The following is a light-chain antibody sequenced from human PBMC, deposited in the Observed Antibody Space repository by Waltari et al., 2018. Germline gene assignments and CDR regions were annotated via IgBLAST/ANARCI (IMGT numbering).Light chain of an antibody. CDR2: EAS. CDR3: QHYYNTPYS. V-gene: IGKV1D-13*01. Sequence: IQLTQSPSSLSASVGDRVTITCRASQGITNDLAWYQQKPGESPKFLIFEASSLQSGIPSRFSGSGSGTDFTLTISSLQSEDFATYYCQHYYNTPYSFGQGTRVEIK. CDR1: QGITND. J-gene: IGKJ2*03.